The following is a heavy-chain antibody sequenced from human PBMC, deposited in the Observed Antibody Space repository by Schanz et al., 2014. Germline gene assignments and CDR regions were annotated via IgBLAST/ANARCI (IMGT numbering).Heavy chain of an antibody. J-gene: IGHJ3*02. CDR1: GFTFSSYG. CDR3: AKGRFGELSAFDI. CDR2: ISGSGGST. D-gene: IGHD3-10*01. Sequence: EVHLLDSGGGLVQPGGSLRLSCAASGFTFSSYGMHWVRQAPGKGLEWVIVISGSGGSTYYADSVKGRFTISRDNSKNTLYLQMNSLRAEDTAVYYCAKGRFGELSAFDIWGQGTMVTVSS. V-gene: IGHV3-23*01.